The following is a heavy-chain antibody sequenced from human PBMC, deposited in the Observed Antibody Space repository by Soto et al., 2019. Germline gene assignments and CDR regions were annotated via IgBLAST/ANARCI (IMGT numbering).Heavy chain of an antibody. CDR1: GVTFSGYG. Sequence: TGGSLILSCAASGVTFSGYGMHWVRQAPGKGLEWVAVISYDGSNKYYADSVKGRFTISRDNSKNTLYLQMNSLRAEDTAVYYCAKDRLGAIAVAGTVVDYWGQGTLVTVSS. D-gene: IGHD6-19*01. CDR2: ISYDGSNK. J-gene: IGHJ4*02. CDR3: AKDRLGAIAVAGTVVDY. V-gene: IGHV3-30*18.